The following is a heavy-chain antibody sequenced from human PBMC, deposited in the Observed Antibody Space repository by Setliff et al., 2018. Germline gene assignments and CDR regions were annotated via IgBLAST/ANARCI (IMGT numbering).Heavy chain of an antibody. Sequence: ASVKVSCKTSGHTFNDYGITWVRQVPGQGLEWMGWISSYTGKTYYAEKLQGRVTLTTDTSTSTAYLDLRSLESDDTAVYYCSRLVRFCTKTACQRLSGGEFWGQGTLVTVSS. CDR2: ISSYTGKT. J-gene: IGHJ4*02. CDR3: SRLVRFCTKTACQRLSGGEF. CDR1: GHTFNDYG. V-gene: IGHV1-18*01. D-gene: IGHD2-8*01.